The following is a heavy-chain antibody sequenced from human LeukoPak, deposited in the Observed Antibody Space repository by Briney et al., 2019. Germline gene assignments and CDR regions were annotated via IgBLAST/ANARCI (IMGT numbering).Heavy chain of an antibody. J-gene: IGHJ4*02. Sequence: GGSLRLSCAASGFTFSSYSMNWVRQAPGKGLEWVSSISSSSSYIYYADSVKGRFTISRDNAKNSLYLQMNSLRAEDTAVYYCARPPWATKGYEDWGQGTLVTVSS. CDR1: GFTFSSYS. CDR3: ARPPWATKGYED. D-gene: IGHD1-1*01. CDR2: ISSSSSYI. V-gene: IGHV3-21*01.